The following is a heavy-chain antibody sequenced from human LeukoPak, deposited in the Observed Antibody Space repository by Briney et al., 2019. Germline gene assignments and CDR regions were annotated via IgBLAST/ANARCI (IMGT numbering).Heavy chain of an antibody. CDR1: GFTFSSYW. Sequence: PGGSLRLSCAASGFTFSSYWMHWVRQAPGKGLVWVSRINSDGSSTSYADSVKGRFTISRDNAKNTLYLQMNSLRAEDTAVYYCARTSSGYYYDAFDIWGQGTMVTVSS. D-gene: IGHD3-22*01. CDR3: ARTSSGYYYDAFDI. V-gene: IGHV3-74*01. CDR2: INSDGSST. J-gene: IGHJ3*02.